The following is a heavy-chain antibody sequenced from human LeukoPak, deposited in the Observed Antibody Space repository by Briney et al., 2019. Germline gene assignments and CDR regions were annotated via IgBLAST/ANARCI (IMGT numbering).Heavy chain of an antibody. D-gene: IGHD2-2*01. CDR3: ARVAEGRYCSSTSCYLDY. Sequence: SVNVSCKASGGTFSSYAISWVRQAPGQGLEWMGGIIPIFGTANYAQKFQGRVTITTDESTSTAYMELSSLRSEDTAVYYCARVAEGRYCSSTSCYLDYWGQGTLVTVSS. J-gene: IGHJ4*02. CDR2: IIPIFGTA. V-gene: IGHV1-69*05. CDR1: GGTFSSYA.